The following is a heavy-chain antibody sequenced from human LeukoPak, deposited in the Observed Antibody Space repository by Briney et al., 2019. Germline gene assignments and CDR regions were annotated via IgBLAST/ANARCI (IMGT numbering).Heavy chain of an antibody. CDR2: ISGSAGST. CDR3: AKVPFDSSGYFYFHY. D-gene: IGHD3-22*01. J-gene: IGHJ4*02. V-gene: IGHV3-23*01. CDR1: GFTFSNYA. Sequence: GGSLRLSCAASGFTFSNYAMTWVREAPGKGLEWVSGISGSAGSTYYADSVKGRFTISRDNSKNTLHLQMNSLRAEDTALYYCAKVPFDSSGYFYFHYWGQGTLVTVSS.